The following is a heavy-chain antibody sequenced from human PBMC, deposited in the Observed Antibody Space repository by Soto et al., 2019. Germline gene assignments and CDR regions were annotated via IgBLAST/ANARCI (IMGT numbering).Heavy chain of an antibody. V-gene: IGHV1-8*01. J-gene: IGHJ4*02. Sequence: QVQLVQSGAEVKKPGASVKVSCKASGYTFTSYDINWVRQATGQGLEWMGWMNPNSGNTGFEQTVQGRVTMTRNTAISTAYMELSSPRSEDTAVYYCARERTVAGNGYCGPGTLGTVSS. D-gene: IGHD6-13*01. CDR2: MNPNSGNT. CDR1: GYTFTSYD. CDR3: ARERTVAGNGY.